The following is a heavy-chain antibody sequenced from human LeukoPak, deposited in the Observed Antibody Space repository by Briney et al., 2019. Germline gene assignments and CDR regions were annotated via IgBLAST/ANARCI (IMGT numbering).Heavy chain of an antibody. CDR2: INWNGGNA. J-gene: IGHJ4*02. CDR1: GFTFSSYS. V-gene: IGHV3-20*04. Sequence: GGSLRLSCAASGFTFSSYSMNWVRQVPGKGLECVSGINWNGGNAGYADSVKGRFTISRDNAKNSLYLQMDSLTAEDTALYYCARRFLYSSSWFFDLWGQGTLVTVSS. CDR3: ARRFLYSSSWFFDL. D-gene: IGHD6-13*01.